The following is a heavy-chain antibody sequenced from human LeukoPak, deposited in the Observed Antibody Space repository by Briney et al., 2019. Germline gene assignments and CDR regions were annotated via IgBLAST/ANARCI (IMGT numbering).Heavy chain of an antibody. CDR3: ARDPYCSSTSCYERGYYYYGMDV. J-gene: IGHJ6*04. D-gene: IGHD2-2*01. CDR2: IVVGSGNT. Sequence: SVKVSCKASGFTFTSSAVQWVRQARGQRLEWIGWIVVGSGNTNYAQKFQERVTITRDMSTSTAYMELSSLRSEDTAVYYCARDPYCSSTSCYERGYYYYGMDVWGKGTTVTVSS. V-gene: IGHV1-58*01. CDR1: GFTFTSSA.